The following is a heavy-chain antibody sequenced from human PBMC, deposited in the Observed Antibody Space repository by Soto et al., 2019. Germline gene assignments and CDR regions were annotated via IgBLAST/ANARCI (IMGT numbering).Heavy chain of an antibody. Sequence: QVLLMQSGAEVKKPGSSVKVSCTSSGGPFSSYGISWVRQVPGQGLEWLGGIIPLFGTPSYARKFQDRLTISADESTTTACMELSSLTSEDTAMYFCARDGTIQMANFDFWGQGTLVTVSS. CDR2: IIPLFGTP. V-gene: IGHV1-69*01. J-gene: IGHJ4*02. D-gene: IGHD1-1*01. CDR1: GGPFSSYG. CDR3: ARDGTIQMANFDF.